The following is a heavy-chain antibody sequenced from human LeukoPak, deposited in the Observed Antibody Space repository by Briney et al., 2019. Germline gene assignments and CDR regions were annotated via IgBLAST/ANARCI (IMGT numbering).Heavy chain of an antibody. CDR1: GYTFTGYY. CDR2: INPNSGGT. Sequence: ASVKVSCKASGYTFTGYYMHWVRQAPGQGLEWMGWINPNSGGTNYAQKFQGRVTMTRDTSISTAYMELSRLRSDDTAVYYCARDLYPLLPLDWFDPWGQGTLVTVSS. V-gene: IGHV1-2*02. J-gene: IGHJ5*02. CDR3: ARDLYPLLPLDWFDP. D-gene: IGHD2-2*01.